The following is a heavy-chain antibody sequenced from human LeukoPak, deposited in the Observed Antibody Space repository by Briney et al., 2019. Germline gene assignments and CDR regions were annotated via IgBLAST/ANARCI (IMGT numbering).Heavy chain of an antibody. D-gene: IGHD1-26*01. J-gene: IGHJ4*02. CDR3: ARGNSGSYYYFDY. CDR2: IYYSGST. Sequence: SETLSLTCSVSGGSISSYYWSWIRQPPGKGLEWIGYIYYSGSTNYNPSLKSRVTISVDTSKNQFSLKLSSVTAADTAVYYCARGNSGSYYYFDYWGQGTLVTVSS. CDR1: GGSISSYY. V-gene: IGHV4-59*01.